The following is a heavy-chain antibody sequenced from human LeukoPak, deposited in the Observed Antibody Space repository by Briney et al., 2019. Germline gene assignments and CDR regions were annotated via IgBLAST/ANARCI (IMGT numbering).Heavy chain of an antibody. CDR3: ARYSYGLGD. D-gene: IGHD5-18*01. CDR1: GGSISSYY. CDR2: IYYSGST. J-gene: IGHJ4*02. V-gene: IGHV4-59*12. Sequence: PSETLSLTCTVSGGSISSYYWSWIRQPPGKGLEWIGYIYYSGSTNYNPPLKSRVTISVDTSKNQFSLKLSSVTAADTAVYYCARYSYGLGDWGQGTLVTVSS.